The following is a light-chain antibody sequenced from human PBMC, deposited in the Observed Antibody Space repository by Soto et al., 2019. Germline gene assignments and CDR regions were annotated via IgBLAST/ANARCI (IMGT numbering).Light chain of an antibody. CDR2: HAS. J-gene: IGKJ3*01. Sequence: DIQMTQSPSSLSASLGDRVTITCRASQGIYNYLAWYQQRPGQVPKLLIYHASILQSGVPSRFSGSGSGTDFTLTISSLQPEDVATYYCQKYYSGVFTFGPGTKVDIK. CDR3: QKYYSGVFT. CDR1: QGIYNY. V-gene: IGKV1-27*01.